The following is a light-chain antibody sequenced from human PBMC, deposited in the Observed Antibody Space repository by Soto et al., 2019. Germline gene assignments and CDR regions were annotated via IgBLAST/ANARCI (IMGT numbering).Light chain of an antibody. V-gene: IGKV3-15*01. J-gene: IGKJ4*01. Sequence: EIVMTQSPATLSVSPGERATLSCRASQGIGDTLAWYQHKPGQTPRLLIYDTSTGATGVPTRFSGSRSGAEFTLTINSLQSEDFAVYYCQPYNNWPLTFGGGTKVDIK. CDR2: DTS. CDR1: QGIGDT. CDR3: QPYNNWPLT.